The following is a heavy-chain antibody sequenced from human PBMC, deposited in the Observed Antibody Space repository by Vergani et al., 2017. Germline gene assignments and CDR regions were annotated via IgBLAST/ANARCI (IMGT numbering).Heavy chain of an antibody. Sequence: QVQLVESGGGVVQPGRSLRLSCAASGFTFSSYGMHWVRQAPGKGLEWVAVIWYDGSNKYYVDSVKGRFTISRDNAKNSLYLQMNSLRAEDTAVYYCAREVTMVRGAGRDFDYCGQGTLVTVSS. CDR2: IWYDGSNK. CDR3: AREVTMVRGAGRDFDY. V-gene: IGHV3-33*01. J-gene: IGHJ4*02. CDR1: GFTFSSYG. D-gene: IGHD3-10*01.